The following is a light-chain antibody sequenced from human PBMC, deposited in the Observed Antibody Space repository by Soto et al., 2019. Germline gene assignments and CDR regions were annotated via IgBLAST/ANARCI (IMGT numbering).Light chain of an antibody. CDR2: DVT. CDR3: TSYAGTYTLWV. Sequence: QSVLTQPRSVSGSPGQSVTISCTGSSSDVGGYNFVSWYQQYPGKAPKLIIYDVTKRPSGVPSRFSGSKSGNTASLTISGLLAADEADYYCTSYAGTYTLWVFGGGTNVTVL. J-gene: IGLJ3*02. V-gene: IGLV2-11*01. CDR1: SSDVGGYNF.